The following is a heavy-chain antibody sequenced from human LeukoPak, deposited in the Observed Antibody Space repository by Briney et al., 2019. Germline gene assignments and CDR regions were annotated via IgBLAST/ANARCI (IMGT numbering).Heavy chain of an antibody. D-gene: IGHD3-22*01. V-gene: IGHV4-34*01. J-gene: IGHJ6*03. CDR2: INPSGST. CDR1: GGSFSGYH. CDR3: ARGRHDITMIVVVMTSVSYYLDV. Sequence: PSETLSLTCAVYGGSFSGYHSTWIRQSPGKGLEWIGDINPSGSTYYNPSLKSRLTISVDTSKNQFSLKLRSVTAADTAVYYCARGRHDITMIVVVMTSVSYYLDVWGKGTTVTVS.